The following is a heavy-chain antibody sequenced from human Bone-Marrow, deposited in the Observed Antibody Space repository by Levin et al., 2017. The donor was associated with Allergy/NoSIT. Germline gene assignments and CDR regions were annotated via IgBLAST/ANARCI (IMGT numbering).Heavy chain of an antibody. D-gene: IGHD3-16*02. CDR1: GGSISSSNW. V-gene: IGHV4-4*02. J-gene: IGHJ6*03. CDR2: IYHSGST. CDR3: ARSYYDYIWGSYRQTPRYYYYYYMDV. Sequence: SETLSLTCAVSGGSISSSNWWSWVRQPPGKGLEWIGEIYHSGSTNYNPSLKSRVTISVDKSKNQFSLKLSSVTAADTAVYYCARSYYDYIWGSYRQTPRYYYYYYMDVWGKGTTVTVSS.